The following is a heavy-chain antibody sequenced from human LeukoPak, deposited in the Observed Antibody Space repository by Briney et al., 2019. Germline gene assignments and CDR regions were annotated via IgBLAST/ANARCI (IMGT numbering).Heavy chain of an antibody. V-gene: IGHV3-48*04. CDR1: GFTFSSYS. CDR3: ARERVVGYYDSSGYV. Sequence: GGSLRLSWAASGFTFSSYSMNWVRQAPGKGLEWVSYISSSSSTMYYADSVKGRFTISRDNAKNSLYLQMNSLRAEGTAVYYCARERVVGYYDSSGYVWGQGTLVTVSS. J-gene: IGHJ4*02. CDR2: ISSSSSTM. D-gene: IGHD3-22*01.